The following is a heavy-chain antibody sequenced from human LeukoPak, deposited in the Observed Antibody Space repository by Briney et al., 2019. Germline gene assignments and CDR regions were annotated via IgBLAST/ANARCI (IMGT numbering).Heavy chain of an antibody. Sequence: SETLSLTCAVYGGSFSGYYWSWIRQPPGKGLEWIGEINHSGSTNHNPSLKSRVTISVDTSKNQFSLKLSSVTAADTVVYYCARGRPNYYDSSGYYGYWGQGTLVTVSS. V-gene: IGHV4-34*01. CDR2: INHSGST. J-gene: IGHJ4*02. CDR1: GGSFSGYY. CDR3: ARGRPNYYDSSGYYGY. D-gene: IGHD3-22*01.